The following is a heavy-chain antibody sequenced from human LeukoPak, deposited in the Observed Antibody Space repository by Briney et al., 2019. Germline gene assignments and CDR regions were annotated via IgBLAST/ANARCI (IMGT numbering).Heavy chain of an antibody. J-gene: IGHJ4*02. CDR2: IIPIFGTA. CDR1: GGTFSSYA. CDR3: ARGYVDIPTATEYYFDN. Sequence: GASVKVSCKASGGTFSSYAISWVRQAPGQGLEWMGGIIPIFGTANYAQKFQGRVTITADESTSTAYMELSSLRSEDTAVYYCARGYVDIPTATEYYFDNWGQGTLVTVSS. D-gene: IGHD5-12*01. V-gene: IGHV1-69*13.